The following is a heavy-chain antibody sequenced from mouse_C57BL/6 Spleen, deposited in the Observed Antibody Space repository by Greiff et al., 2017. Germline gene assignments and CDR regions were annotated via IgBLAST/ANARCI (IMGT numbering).Heavy chain of an antibody. CDR2: IDPETGGT. Sequence: VQLQQSGAELVRPGASVTLSCKASGYTFTDYEMHWVKQTPVHGLEWIGAIDPETGGTAYNQKFKGKAILTADKSSSTAYMELRSLTSEDSAVYYCTTAQAPFDYWGQGTTLTVSS. J-gene: IGHJ2*01. D-gene: IGHD3-2*02. CDR3: TTAQAPFDY. CDR1: GYTFTDYE. V-gene: IGHV1-15*01.